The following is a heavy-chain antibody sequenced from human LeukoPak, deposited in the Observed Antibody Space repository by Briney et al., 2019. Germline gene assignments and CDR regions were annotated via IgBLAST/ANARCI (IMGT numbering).Heavy chain of an antibody. Sequence: GGSLRLSCAASGFTFSSYAMSWLRQPPGKGLDWVSALSGSGGSTYYADSVKGRFTISRDNSRTPLYLQMNSLRAEDTAVYYCAKDSSQTPYYFDYWGQGTLVTVSS. V-gene: IGHV3-23*01. CDR1: GFTFSSYA. J-gene: IGHJ4*02. CDR3: AKDSSQTPYYFDY. CDR2: LSGSGGST.